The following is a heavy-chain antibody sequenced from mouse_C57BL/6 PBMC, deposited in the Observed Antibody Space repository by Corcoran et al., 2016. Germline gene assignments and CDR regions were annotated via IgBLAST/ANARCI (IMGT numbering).Heavy chain of an antibody. D-gene: IGHD2-3*01. V-gene: IGHV9-3*01. J-gene: IGHJ1*03. Sequence: QIQLVQSGPELKKPGETVKISCKASGYTFTTYGMSWVKQAPGKGLKWMGWINTYSGVPTYADDFKGRFAFSLETSASTAYLQSNNLKNEDTATYFCARRDGYYWYFDVWGTGTTVTVSS. CDR3: ARRDGYYWYFDV. CDR2: INTYSGVP. CDR1: GYTFTTYG.